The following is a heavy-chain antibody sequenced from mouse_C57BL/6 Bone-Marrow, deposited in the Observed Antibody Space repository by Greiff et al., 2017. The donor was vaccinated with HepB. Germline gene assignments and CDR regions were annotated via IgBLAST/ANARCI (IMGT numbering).Heavy chain of an antibody. CDR1: GYAFSSSW. V-gene: IGHV1-82*01. Sequence: VKLQQSGPELVKPGASVKISCKASGYAFSSSWMNWVKQRPGKGLEWIGRIYPGDGDTNYNGKFKGKATLTADKSSSTAYMQLSSLTSEDSAVYFCARSVRGFAYWGQGTLVTVSA. CDR2: IYPGDGDT. J-gene: IGHJ3*01. D-gene: IGHD2-2*01. CDR3: ARSVRGFAY.